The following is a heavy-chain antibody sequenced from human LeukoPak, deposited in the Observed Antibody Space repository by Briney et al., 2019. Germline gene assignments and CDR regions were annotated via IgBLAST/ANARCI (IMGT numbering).Heavy chain of an antibody. CDR1: GFTFSSYA. V-gene: IGHV3-23*01. CDR3: ASWELPIRVDY. CDR2: ISGSGGST. Sequence: GGCLRLSCAASGFTFSSYAMSWIRQAPGKGLEWVSAISGSGGSTYYADSVKGRFTISRDNSKNTLYLQMNSLRAEDTAVYYCASWELPIRVDYWGQGTLVTVSS. D-gene: IGHD1-26*01. J-gene: IGHJ4*02.